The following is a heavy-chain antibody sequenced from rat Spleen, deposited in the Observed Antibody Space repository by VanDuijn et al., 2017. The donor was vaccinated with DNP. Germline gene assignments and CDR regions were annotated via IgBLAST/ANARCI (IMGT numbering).Heavy chain of an antibody. Sequence: EVQLVESGGGLVQPGRSLKISCAASGFTFRKYAMAWVRQAPTRGLEWVAAVSFDGSSTYYRDSLKGRFTISRDNVKTTLYLQMDSLKAEDTATYYCARSDVYYGFDYWGQGVMVTVSS. CDR3: ARSDVYYGFDY. J-gene: IGHJ2*01. CDR2: VSFDGSST. CDR1: GFTFRKYA. V-gene: IGHV5-29*01. D-gene: IGHD1-6*01.